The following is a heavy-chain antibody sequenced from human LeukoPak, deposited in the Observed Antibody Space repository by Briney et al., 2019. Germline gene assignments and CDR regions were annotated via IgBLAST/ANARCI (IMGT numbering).Heavy chain of an antibody. CDR2: ISGSGGST. J-gene: IGHJ5*02. D-gene: IGHD3-3*01. CDR1: GFTFSSYA. CDR3: ARGYYDFWSGYYNNWFDP. V-gene: IGHV3-23*01. Sequence: GGSLRLSCAASGFTFSSYAMSWVRQAPGKGLEWVSAISGSGGSTYYADSVKGRFTISRDNSKNMLYLQMSSLRSEDTAVYYCARGYYDFWSGYYNNWFDPWGQGTLVTVSS.